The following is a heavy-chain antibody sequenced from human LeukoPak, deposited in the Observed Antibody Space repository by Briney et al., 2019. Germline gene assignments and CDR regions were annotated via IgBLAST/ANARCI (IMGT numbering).Heavy chain of an antibody. D-gene: IGHD2-15*01. Sequence: SETLSLTCAVSGYSISSGYYWGWIRQPPGKGLEWIGSIYQSGSTHYNPSLKSRVTISVHTSKNQFSLKLISVAAADTAVYYCARVIYCSGGSCYDGAWFDPWGQGTLVTVSS. V-gene: IGHV4-38-2*01. CDR2: IYQSGST. CDR3: ARVIYCSGGSCYDGAWFDP. J-gene: IGHJ5*02. CDR1: GYSISSGYY.